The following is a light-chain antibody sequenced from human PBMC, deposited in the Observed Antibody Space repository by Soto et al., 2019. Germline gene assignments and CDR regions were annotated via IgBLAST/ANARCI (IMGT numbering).Light chain of an antibody. CDR3: QQSYSAPPYT. Sequence: DIQMTQSPSSLSASVGDRVTITCRASQSISTYLNWYQQKPGKAPKLLIYAASCLKSRVPSRFSGSRSGTDFTLTIAILQPEDFASYSCQQSYSAPPYTFGQGTKLEIK. CDR1: QSISTY. V-gene: IGKV1-39*01. CDR2: AAS. J-gene: IGKJ2*01.